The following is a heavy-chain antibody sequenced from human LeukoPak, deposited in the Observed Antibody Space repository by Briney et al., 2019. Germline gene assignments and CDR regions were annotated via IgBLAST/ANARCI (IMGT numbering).Heavy chain of an antibody. V-gene: IGHV4-34*01. J-gene: IGHJ4*02. CDR1: GGSLSDYY. D-gene: IGHD3-22*01. CDR3: ARGLKHHYKSSGYYLYNFDC. Sequence: SEALSLTCAVQGGSLSDYYWSWIRQPPGKGLEWIGEINHGGSTNYNPSLKSRVSTSVDTSKNQFSLKLSSVTAADTAVYYCARGLKHHYKSSGYYLYNFDCWGQGSLVTVSS. CDR2: INHGGST.